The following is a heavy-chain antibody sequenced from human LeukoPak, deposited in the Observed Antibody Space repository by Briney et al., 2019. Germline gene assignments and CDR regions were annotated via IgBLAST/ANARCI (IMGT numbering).Heavy chain of an antibody. V-gene: IGHV3-23*01. Sequence: GGSLRLSCAASGFTFSSYAMSWVRQAPGKGLEWVSAISGSGVTTYYADSVKGRFTISRDNSKNTLYLKMNSLRAEDTALYYCAKDRDYYLVGFFDYWGQGTLVTVSS. J-gene: IGHJ4*02. D-gene: IGHD3-10*01. CDR1: GFTFSSYA. CDR3: AKDRDYYLVGFFDY. CDR2: ISGSGVTT.